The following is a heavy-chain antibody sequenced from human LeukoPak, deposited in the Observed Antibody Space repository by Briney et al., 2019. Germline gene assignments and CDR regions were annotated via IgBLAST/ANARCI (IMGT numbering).Heavy chain of an antibody. D-gene: IGHD5-12*01. CDR3: ARGKYSGLDY. CDR1: GFTFSSYN. Sequence: GGSLRLSCAASGFTFSSYNMNWVRQAPGKGLEWVSSISSSSSYIYYADSVKGRFTISRDNAKNSLYLQMNSLRDEDTSVYYCARGKYSGLDYWGQGTLVTVSS. J-gene: IGHJ4*02. V-gene: IGHV3-21*01. CDR2: ISSSSSYI.